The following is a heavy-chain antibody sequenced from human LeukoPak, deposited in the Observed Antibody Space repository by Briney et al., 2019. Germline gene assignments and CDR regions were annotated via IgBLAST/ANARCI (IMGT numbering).Heavy chain of an antibody. D-gene: IGHD1-26*01. CDR1: GYTFTSYG. CDR2: ISAYNGNT. V-gene: IGHV1-18*01. Sequence: ASVKVSCKASGYTFTSYGISWVRQAPGQGLEWMGWISAYNGNTNYAQKLQGRVTMTTDTSTSTAYMELRSLRSDDTAVYYCARASGSYRYYYYYYMDVWGKGTTVTVSS. CDR3: ARASGSYRYYYYYYMDV. J-gene: IGHJ6*03.